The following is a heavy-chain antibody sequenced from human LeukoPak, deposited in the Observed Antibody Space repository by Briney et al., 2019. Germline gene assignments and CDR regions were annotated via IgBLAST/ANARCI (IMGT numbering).Heavy chain of an antibody. Sequence: SETLSLTCTVSGGSISSYYWSWIRQPAGKGLEWIGRIYTSGSTNYNPSLKSRVTMSVDTSKNQFSLKLSSVTAADTAVYYCAREAHYYDSSGYVNWLDPWGQGTLVTVSS. CDR3: AREAHYYDSSGYVNWLDP. CDR1: GGSISSYY. D-gene: IGHD3-22*01. CDR2: IYTSGST. V-gene: IGHV4-4*07. J-gene: IGHJ5*02.